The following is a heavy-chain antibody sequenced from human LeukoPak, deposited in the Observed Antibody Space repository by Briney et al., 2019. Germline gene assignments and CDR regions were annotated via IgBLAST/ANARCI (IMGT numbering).Heavy chain of an antibody. CDR1: GFTFSSCA. CDR2: IGTTTSTI. Sequence: TGGSLRLSCAASGFTFSSCAMSWVRQAPGKGLEWVSYIGTTTSTIYYADSVKGRFTISRDNAKNSLYLQMNSLRAEDTAVYYCARDRGYCRGTTCYAYYFDSWGQGTLVTVSS. J-gene: IGHJ4*02. V-gene: IGHV3-48*04. CDR3: ARDRGYCRGTTCYAYYFDS. D-gene: IGHD2-2*01.